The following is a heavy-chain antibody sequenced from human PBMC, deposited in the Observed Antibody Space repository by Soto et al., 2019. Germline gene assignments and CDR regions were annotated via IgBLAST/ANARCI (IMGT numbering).Heavy chain of an antibody. V-gene: IGHV3-48*03. CDR3: ARARAIWSGYNDFDY. J-gene: IGHJ4*02. Sequence: GGSLRLSCAASGFTFSSYEMNWVRQAPGKGLEWLSYISSSGTTIYYANSAKGRFTISRDNAKNSLYLQMNSLRAEDTAVYFCARARAIWSGYNDFDYWGQGTLV. D-gene: IGHD3-3*01. CDR2: ISSSGTTI. CDR1: GFTFSSYE.